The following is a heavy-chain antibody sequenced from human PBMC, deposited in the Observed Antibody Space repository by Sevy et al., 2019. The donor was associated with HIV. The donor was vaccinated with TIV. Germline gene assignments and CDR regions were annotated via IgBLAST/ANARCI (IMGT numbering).Heavy chain of an antibody. CDR3: AREGCTRPHDY. D-gene: IGHD2-8*01. V-gene: IGHV3-23*01. J-gene: IGHJ4*02. Sequence: RLSCAASGFAFYDYSMSWIRQAPGKGLEWVATLSFGCGKINYADSVKGRFTISRDNSKNSFYLQMDNLRVEDTALYYCAREGCTRPHDYWGQGTRVTVSS. CDR1: GFAFYDYS. CDR2: LSFGCGKI.